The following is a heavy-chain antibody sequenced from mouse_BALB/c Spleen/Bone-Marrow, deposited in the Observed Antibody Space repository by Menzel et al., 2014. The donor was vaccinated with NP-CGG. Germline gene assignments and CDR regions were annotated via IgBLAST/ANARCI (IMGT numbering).Heavy chain of an antibody. D-gene: IGHD1-1*01. CDR2: INPESSAI. J-gene: IGHJ1*01. V-gene: IGHV4-1*02. Sequence: EVKLVESGGGLVQPGGSLKLSCAASGFDFSRYWMSWVRQAPGKGLEWIGEINPESSAINYTPSLKDKFIISRDNAKNTLYLQMSKVRSEDTALYYCSRLNYYGNLFVWGAGTTVTVSS. CDR3: SRLNYYGNLFV. CDR1: GFDFSRYW.